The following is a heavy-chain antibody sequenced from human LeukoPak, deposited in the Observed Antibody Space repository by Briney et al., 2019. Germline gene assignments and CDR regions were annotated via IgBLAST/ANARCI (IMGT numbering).Heavy chain of an antibody. D-gene: IGHD2-2*01. J-gene: IGHJ4*02. Sequence: SETLSLTRSVSGGYISSSYWSWIRQPPGKRLEWFGYIYYSGSTNYNPSLKSRVTISIDTSKTQFSLKLSSVSAADTAVYYCARGGLEYQLLSYFDYWGQGTLVTVSS. V-gene: IGHV4-59*08. CDR1: GGYISSSY. CDR3: ARGGLEYQLLSYFDY. CDR2: IYYSGST.